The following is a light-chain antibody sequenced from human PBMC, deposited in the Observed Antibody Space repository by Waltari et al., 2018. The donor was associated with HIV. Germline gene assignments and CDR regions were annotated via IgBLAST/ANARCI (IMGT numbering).Light chain of an antibody. CDR3: CSYSDSGTIL. Sequence: SALTQPASVSGSPGQSITISCLGASSDIGSFDYVSWYQQHPDKAPKLILYDVTYRPSGVSGRFSGSRSGSMASLTISGLQPVDEADYFCCSYSDSGTILFGGGTRVTVL. CDR1: SSDIGSFDY. CDR2: DVT. V-gene: IGLV2-14*03. J-gene: IGLJ2*01.